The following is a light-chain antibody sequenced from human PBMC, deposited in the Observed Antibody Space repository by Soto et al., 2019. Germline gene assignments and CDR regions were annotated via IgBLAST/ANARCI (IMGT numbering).Light chain of an antibody. J-gene: IGKJ1*01. CDR2: AAS. Sequence: EIVLTQSPFTLSFSPGYRSTLSCKASQSVADNYLSWYQQKPGQAPRLLIYAASRRAIGIPDTFSGSGSGTDFTLTITRLEPEDFALYYCQQYGHSPRAFGQGTKVDIK. CDR3: QQYGHSPRA. V-gene: IGKV3-20*01. CDR1: QSVADNY.